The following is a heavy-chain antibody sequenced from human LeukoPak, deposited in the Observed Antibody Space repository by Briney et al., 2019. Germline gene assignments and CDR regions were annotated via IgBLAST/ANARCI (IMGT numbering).Heavy chain of an antibody. V-gene: IGHV3-48*03. J-gene: IGHJ4*02. Sequence: GGSLRLSCAASGFTFSSYEMNWVRQAQGKGLEWVSYISSSGSTIYYADSVKGRFTISRDNAKNSLYLQMNSLRAEDTAVYYCARVSSKSGYYGFDYWGQGTLVTVSS. CDR1: GFTFSSYE. CDR3: ARVSSKSGYYGFDY. CDR2: ISSSGSTI. D-gene: IGHD3-22*01.